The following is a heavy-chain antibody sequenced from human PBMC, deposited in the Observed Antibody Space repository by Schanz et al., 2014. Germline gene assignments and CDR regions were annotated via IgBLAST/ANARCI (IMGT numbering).Heavy chain of an antibody. J-gene: IGHJ4*02. CDR1: GFTFSSYA. D-gene: IGHD3-10*01. CDR2: ISGSGGST. CDR3: VSSGSYSSYAF. Sequence: EVQLLESGGGLVQPGGSLRLSCAASGFTFSSYAMSWVRQAPGKGLEWVSAISGSGGSTYYADSVKGRFTISRDNSKSTLYLQMNSLRAEDTAVYHCVSSGSYSSYAFWGQGTLVTVSS. V-gene: IGHV3-23*01.